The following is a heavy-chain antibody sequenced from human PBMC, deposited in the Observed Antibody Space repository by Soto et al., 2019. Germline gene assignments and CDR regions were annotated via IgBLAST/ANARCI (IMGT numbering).Heavy chain of an antibody. Sequence: PVKVTCKASGYTFTRDGSSCVRRENGQGLEWMGWISAYNGNTNYAQKLQGRVTMTTDTSTSTAYMELRSLRSDDTAVYYCASLRVAYCGGDCYSSFDYWGQGTLVTVS. CDR2: ISAYNGNT. CDR3: ASLRVAYCGGDCYSSFDY. CDR1: GYTFTRDG. J-gene: IGHJ4*02. V-gene: IGHV1-18*01. D-gene: IGHD2-21*02.